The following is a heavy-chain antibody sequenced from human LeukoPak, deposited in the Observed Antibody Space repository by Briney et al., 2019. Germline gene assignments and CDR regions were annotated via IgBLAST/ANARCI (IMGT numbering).Heavy chain of an antibody. V-gene: IGHV4-59*08. CDR3: ARHSESDYDFDY. CDR1: GGSIISYY. D-gene: IGHD4-17*01. J-gene: IGHJ4*02. Sequence: SETLSLTCTVSGGSIISYYWSWIRQPPGKGLEWIGYIYYSGSTNYNPSLKSRVTISVDTSKNQFSLKLSSVTAADTAVYYCARHSESDYDFDYWGQGTLVTVSS. CDR2: IYYSGST.